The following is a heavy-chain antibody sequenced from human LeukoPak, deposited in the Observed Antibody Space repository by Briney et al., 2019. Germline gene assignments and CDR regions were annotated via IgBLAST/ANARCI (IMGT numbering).Heavy chain of an antibody. J-gene: IGHJ4*02. V-gene: IGHV3-30*02. D-gene: IGHD2-15*01. CDR2: ITYDRGDK. Sequence: GGSLRLSCTASGFTFNTYGMHWVRQPPGKGLEWVAFITYDRGDKYYADSVKGRFTISRDSSKTTLYLQMNSLRAEDTAVYYCYTDIVTVPAPDYWGQGALVTVSS. CDR1: GFTFNTYG. CDR3: YTDIVTVPAPDY.